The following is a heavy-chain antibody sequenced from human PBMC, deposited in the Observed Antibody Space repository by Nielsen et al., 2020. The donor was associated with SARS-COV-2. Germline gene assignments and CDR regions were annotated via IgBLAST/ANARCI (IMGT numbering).Heavy chain of an antibody. V-gene: IGHV3-30-3*01. Sequence: GGSLRLSCAASGFTFSSYGMHWVRQAPGKGLEWVAVISYDGSNKYYADSVKGRFTISRDNSKNTLYLQMNSLRAEDTAVYYCARAHDSSGYNFDYWGQGTLVTVSS. CDR3: ARAHDSSGYNFDY. J-gene: IGHJ4*02. CDR1: GFTFSSYG. CDR2: ISYDGSNK. D-gene: IGHD3-22*01.